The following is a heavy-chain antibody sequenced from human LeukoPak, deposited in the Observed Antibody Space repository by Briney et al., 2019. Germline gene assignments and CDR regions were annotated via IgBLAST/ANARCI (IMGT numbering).Heavy chain of an antibody. D-gene: IGHD3-10*01. Sequence: PSETLSLTCTVSDGSISSYYWSWIRQPPGKGLEWVSVIYSGGSTYYADSVKGRFTISRDNSKNTLYLQMNCLRAEDTAVYYCARPLADVGNYWGQGTLVSASS. CDR3: ARPLADVGNY. CDR2: IYSGGST. J-gene: IGHJ4*02. CDR1: DGSISSYY. V-gene: IGHV3-66*01.